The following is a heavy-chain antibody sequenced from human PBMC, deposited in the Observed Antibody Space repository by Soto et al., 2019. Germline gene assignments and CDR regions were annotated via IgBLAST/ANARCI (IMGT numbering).Heavy chain of an antibody. J-gene: IGHJ6*02. CDR2: ISAYNGNT. V-gene: IGHV1-18*01. CDR1: GYTFTSYG. Sequence: QVPLVQSGAEVKKPGASVKVSCKASGYTFTSYGISWVRQAPGQGLEWMGWISAYNGNTNYAQKLQGRVTMTTDTSTSTAYMELRSLRSDDTAVYYCARVPYDFWSGYQYGMDVWGQGTTVTVSS. CDR3: ARVPYDFWSGYQYGMDV. D-gene: IGHD3-3*01.